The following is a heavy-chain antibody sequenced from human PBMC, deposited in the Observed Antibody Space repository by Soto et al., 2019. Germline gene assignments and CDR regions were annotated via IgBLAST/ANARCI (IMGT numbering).Heavy chain of an antibody. Sequence: QVRLVESGGGVVQPGTSLRLSCAASGFTFSSYGMYWVRQAPGKGLEWVAVISYDGVNKYYADSVKGRFTISRDNSKNTLYLQMNSLRAEDTAVFYCASEPELYYSSTNCPEFLDVWGQGTTVTVSS. CDR3: ASEPELYYSSTNCPEFLDV. CDR2: ISYDGVNK. J-gene: IGHJ6*02. V-gene: IGHV3-30*03. CDR1: GFTFSSYG. D-gene: IGHD2-2*01.